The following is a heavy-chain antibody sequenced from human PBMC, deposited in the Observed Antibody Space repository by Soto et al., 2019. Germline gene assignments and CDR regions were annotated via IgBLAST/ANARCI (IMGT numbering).Heavy chain of an antibody. CDR1: GGSISGRC. D-gene: IGHD3-22*01. CDR2: FCYTGST. J-gene: IGHJ5*02. CDR3: AKSHYDSSGYYIIDH. Sequence: PSETLSLTCTVSGGSISGRCWSWVRQSPGKGLEWIGYFCYTGSTNYNPSLKSRVTISVDRSKTQCSLKLTSVTAADTAVYYCAKSHYDSSGYYIIDHRGQGTLVTVSS. V-gene: IGHV4-59*01.